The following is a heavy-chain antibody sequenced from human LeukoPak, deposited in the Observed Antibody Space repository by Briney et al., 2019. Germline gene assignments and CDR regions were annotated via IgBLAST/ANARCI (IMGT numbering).Heavy chain of an antibody. CDR3: ARDLSGIDI. V-gene: IGHV6-1*01. CDR1: VDSVSSYSAA. J-gene: IGHJ3*02. D-gene: IGHD3-10*01. CDR2: TYYRSNWLY. Sequence: SQTLSLTCAISVDSVSSYSAAWNWVRQSPSRGLEWLGKTYYRSNWLYDYALSVKSRITIKPDTSKNQFTLHLNSVTPEDTAVYYCARDLSGIDIWGQGTLVTVSS.